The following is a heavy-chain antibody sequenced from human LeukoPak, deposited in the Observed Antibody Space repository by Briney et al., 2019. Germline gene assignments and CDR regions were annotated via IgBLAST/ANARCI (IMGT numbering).Heavy chain of an antibody. J-gene: IGHJ4*02. CDR1: GFTLSTYG. V-gene: IGHV3-30*18. D-gene: IGHD2-21*02. CDR2: ISSDGSNK. CDR3: AKPQVTANWYYFHY. Sequence: GRSLRLSCAASGFTLSTYGMHWVRQAPGKGLEWVAVISSDGSNKFYADSVKGRFTISRDGSKNTLYLQMNSLRPDDTAVYFCAKPQVTANWYYFHYWGQGTLVTASS.